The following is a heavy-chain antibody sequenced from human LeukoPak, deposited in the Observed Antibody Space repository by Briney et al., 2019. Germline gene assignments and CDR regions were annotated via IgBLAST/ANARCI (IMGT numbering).Heavy chain of an antibody. Sequence: GGSLRLSCAASGFTFSSYSMNWVRQAPGKGLEWVANIKQDGSEKYYVDSVKGRFTISRDNAKNSVYLQMNSLRAEDTAVYYCAKDVHFYYYGSGSYLNAYYMDVWGKGTTVTISS. CDR3: AKDVHFYYYGSGSYLNAYYMDV. CDR2: IKQDGSEK. V-gene: IGHV3-7*01. D-gene: IGHD3-10*01. J-gene: IGHJ6*03. CDR1: GFTFSSYS.